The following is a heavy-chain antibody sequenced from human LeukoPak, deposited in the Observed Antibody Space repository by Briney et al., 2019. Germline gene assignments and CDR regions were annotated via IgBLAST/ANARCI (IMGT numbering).Heavy chain of an antibody. CDR3: VRDRYTFGSCWFDS. D-gene: IGHD2-2*02. V-gene: IGHV3-33*01. CDR1: EFSFSDYA. Sequence: GRSLRLSCAASEFSFSDYARNWVRQAPGKGLEWVAVIWYDGSNKYYADSVKGRFTISRDSSKKMLYLHMNRLRVEDTAVYYCVRDRYTFGSCWFDSWGQGTQVTVSS. CDR2: IWYDGSNK. J-gene: IGHJ5*01.